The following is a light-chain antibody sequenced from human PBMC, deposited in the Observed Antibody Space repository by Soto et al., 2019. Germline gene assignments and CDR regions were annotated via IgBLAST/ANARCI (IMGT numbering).Light chain of an antibody. Sequence: DIQMTQSPSTLSASVGDRVTITCRASQSISNSLAWYQQKPGKAPKLLIYEASSLKSGVPSRFSGSGSGTGYTLTISSLQPDDSATYYCQQYNGYWTFGQGIKVDIK. CDR1: QSISNS. J-gene: IGKJ1*01. CDR3: QQYNGYWT. V-gene: IGKV1-5*03. CDR2: EAS.